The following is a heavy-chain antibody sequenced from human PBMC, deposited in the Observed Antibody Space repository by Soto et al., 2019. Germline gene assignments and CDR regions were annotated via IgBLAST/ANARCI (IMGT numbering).Heavy chain of an antibody. V-gene: IGHV3-11*01. Sequence: QEQLVESGGGLVQPGGSLRLSCAASGFTFRDYYMNWIRLIPGKGLEWVAYISSSATVKYHTDSVKGRFTISRDNSKNSVFLQMNSLRVEDTAVYFCSRDRRASTGTRGLSGMDVWGQGTTVTISS. CDR1: GFTFRDYY. D-gene: IGHD2-8*02. CDR2: ISSSATVK. CDR3: SRDRRASTGTRGLSGMDV. J-gene: IGHJ6*02.